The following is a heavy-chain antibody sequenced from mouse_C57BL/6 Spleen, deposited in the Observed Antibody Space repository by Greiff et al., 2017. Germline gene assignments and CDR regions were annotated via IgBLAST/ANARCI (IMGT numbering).Heavy chain of an antibody. CDR2: IYPRSGNT. V-gene: IGHV1-81*01. CDR3: ARWGDSSGAFDY. Sequence: QVQLQQSGAELARPGASVKLSCKASGYTFTRYGISWVKQRTGPGLEWIGEIYPRSGNTYYNEKFQGKATLTADKSSSTAYMELRSLTSEDSAVYFCARWGDSSGAFDYWGQGTTLTVSS. J-gene: IGHJ2*01. D-gene: IGHD3-2*02. CDR1: GYTFTRYG.